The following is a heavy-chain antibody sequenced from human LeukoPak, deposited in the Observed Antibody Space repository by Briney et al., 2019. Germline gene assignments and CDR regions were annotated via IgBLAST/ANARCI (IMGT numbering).Heavy chain of an antibody. Sequence: SETLSLTCAVYGGSFSGYYWSWIRQPPGKGLEWIGEINHSGSTNYNPSLKSRVTISVDTSKNQFSLKLSSVTAADTAVYYCARRGYVWGSYRSFDYWGQGTLVTVSS. CDR3: ARRGYVWGSYRSFDY. J-gene: IGHJ4*02. CDR2: INHSGST. V-gene: IGHV4-34*01. D-gene: IGHD3-16*02. CDR1: GGSFSGYY.